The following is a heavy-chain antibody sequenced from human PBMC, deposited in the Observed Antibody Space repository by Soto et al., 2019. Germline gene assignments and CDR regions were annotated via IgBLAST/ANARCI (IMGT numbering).Heavy chain of an antibody. CDR1: GFTFSSYA. Sequence: GGSLRLSCAASGFTFSSYAMSWVRQAPGKGLEWVSAISGSGGSTYYVDSVKGRFTISRDNSKNTLYLQMNSLRAEDTAVYYCAKTQGDSMWFGEFPFDYWGQGTLVTVSS. J-gene: IGHJ4*02. CDR3: AKTQGDSMWFGEFPFDY. D-gene: IGHD3-10*01. CDR2: ISGSGGST. V-gene: IGHV3-23*01.